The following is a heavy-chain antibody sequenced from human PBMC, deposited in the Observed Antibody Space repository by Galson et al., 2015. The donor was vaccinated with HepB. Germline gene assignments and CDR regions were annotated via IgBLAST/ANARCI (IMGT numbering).Heavy chain of an antibody. D-gene: IGHD3-3*01. CDR2: ISYDGNNK. CDR1: GFTFSRYG. CDR3: AKATLEWLLSYDMDV. J-gene: IGHJ6*02. V-gene: IGHV3-30*18. Sequence: SLRLSCAASGFTFSRYGMHWVRQAPGKGLEWVAVISYDGNNKYYADSVEGRFTISRDNSKYTLYLLTNSLRTEDTATYYCAKATLEWLLSYDMDVWGQGTTVTVSS.